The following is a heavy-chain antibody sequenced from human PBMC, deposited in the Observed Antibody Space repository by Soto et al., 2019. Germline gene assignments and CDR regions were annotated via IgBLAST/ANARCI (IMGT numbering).Heavy chain of an antibody. CDR3: ATVSDIFHYYFAY. Sequence: ASVKVSCKVSGYTLTELSMHWVRQAPGKGLEWMGGFDPEDGETIYAQKFQGRVTITEDTSTDTAYMELSSLRSEDTSVYYCATVSDIFHYYFAYWGQGTLVTVSS. J-gene: IGHJ4*02. V-gene: IGHV1-24*01. D-gene: IGHD3-9*01. CDR2: FDPEDGET. CDR1: GYTLTELS.